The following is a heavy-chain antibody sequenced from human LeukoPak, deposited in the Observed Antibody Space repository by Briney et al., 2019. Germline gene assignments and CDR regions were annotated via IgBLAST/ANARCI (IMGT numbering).Heavy chain of an antibody. CDR3: AKDPPSDYFDP. Sequence: GGSLRLSCAASRFTGSSNYMTWVRQAAGHGLEWGSVIYSGGSTYYADSVKGRFTISRDNSKNTLYLQMSSLRAEDTAVYYCAKDPPSDYFDPWGQGTLVTVSS. CDR2: IYSGGST. V-gene: IGHV3-66*01. CDR1: RFTGSSNY. J-gene: IGHJ5*02. D-gene: IGHD3-10*01.